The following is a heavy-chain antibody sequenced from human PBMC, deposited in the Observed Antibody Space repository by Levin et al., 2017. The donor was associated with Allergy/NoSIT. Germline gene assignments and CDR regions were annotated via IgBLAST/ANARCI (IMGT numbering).Heavy chain of an antibody. D-gene: IGHD2-2*01. V-gene: IGHV3-49*03. CDR1: GFTVGAYG. CDR2: IRDKSYGGTT. Sequence: GGSLRLSCTASGFTVGAYGMGWFRQAPNKGLEWVASIRDKSYGGTTEYAASVKGRFTISRDDSKSIAYLQMSSLKTEDTAMYYCTRGMYQFDYWGQGTLVTVSS. CDR3: TRGMYQFDY. J-gene: IGHJ4*02.